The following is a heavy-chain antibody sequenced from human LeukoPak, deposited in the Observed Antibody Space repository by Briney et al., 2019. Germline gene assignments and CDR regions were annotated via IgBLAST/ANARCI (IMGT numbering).Heavy chain of an antibody. CDR3: ARNPYSSGWYSWFDP. CDR1: GGSFSGYY. Sequence: SETLSLTCAVYGGSFSGYYWSWIRQPPGKGLEWIGYIYYSGSTNYNPSLKSRVTISVDTSKNQFSLKLSSVTAADTAVYYCARNPYSSGWYSWFDPWGQGTLVTVSS. V-gene: IGHV4-59*01. CDR2: IYYSGST. J-gene: IGHJ5*02. D-gene: IGHD6-19*01.